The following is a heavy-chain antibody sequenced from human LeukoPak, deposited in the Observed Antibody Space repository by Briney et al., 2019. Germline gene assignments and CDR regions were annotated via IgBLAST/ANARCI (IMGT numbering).Heavy chain of an antibody. Sequence: GGSLRLSCAASGFTFSDYYMSWIRQAPGKGLEWVSYISSSGSTIYYADSVKGRFTISRDNAKNSLYLQMNSLRAEDTAVYYCAIAVRGSYYRRGMDFWGQGTTVTVSS. CDR1: GFTFSDYY. CDR2: ISSSGSTI. J-gene: IGHJ6*02. CDR3: AIAVRGSYYRRGMDF. V-gene: IGHV3-11*01. D-gene: IGHD1-26*01.